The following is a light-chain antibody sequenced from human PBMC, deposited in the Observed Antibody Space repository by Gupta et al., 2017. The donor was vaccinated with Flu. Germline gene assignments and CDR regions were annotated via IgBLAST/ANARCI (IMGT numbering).Light chain of an antibody. J-gene: IGLJ1*01. CDR2: DVT. CDR1: SSDVGGYNY. V-gene: IGLV2-11*01. Sequence: QSALTQPRSVSGSPGQSVTISCTGTSSDVGGYNYVSWYQQHPGKAPKVIIYDVTKRPSGVPDRFSGSKSGNTASLTISGLQAEDEADYYCCSYAGTYTRSVFGTGTKVTVL. CDR3: CSYAGTYTRSV.